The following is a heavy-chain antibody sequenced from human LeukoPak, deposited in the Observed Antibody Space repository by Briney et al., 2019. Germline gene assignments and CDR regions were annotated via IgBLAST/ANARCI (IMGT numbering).Heavy chain of an antibody. CDR2: IYYSGST. CDR3: ARGSYDFWSGYSWFDP. Sequence: SETLSLTCTVSGGSISSYYWSWIRQPPGEGLEWIGYIYYSGSTNYNPSLKSRVTISVDTSKNQFSLKLSSVTAADTAVYYCARGSYDFWSGYSWFDPWGQGTLVTVSS. CDR1: GGSISSYY. J-gene: IGHJ5*02. V-gene: IGHV4-59*01. D-gene: IGHD3-3*01.